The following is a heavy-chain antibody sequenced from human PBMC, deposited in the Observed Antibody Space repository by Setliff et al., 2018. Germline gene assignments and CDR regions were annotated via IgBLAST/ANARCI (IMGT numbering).Heavy chain of an antibody. V-gene: IGHV4-59*01. CDR1: GVSISSYY. CDR2: IQKSGGT. D-gene: IGHD3-3*01. J-gene: IGHJ6*02. CDR3: ARLSWNGLRYYSLDV. Sequence: SETLSLTCNVSGVSISSYYWSWIRQPPGKGLESIGYIQKSGGTNYNPALKSRVTISVDTSTNQFSLKLRSVTAADTAVYYCARLSWNGLRYYSLDVWGQGTTVTV.